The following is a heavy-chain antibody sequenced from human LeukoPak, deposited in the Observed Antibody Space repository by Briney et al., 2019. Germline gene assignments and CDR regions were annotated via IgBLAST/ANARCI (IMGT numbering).Heavy chain of an antibody. D-gene: IGHD6-6*01. CDR2: IYSGGST. Sequence: GGFLRLSCAASGFTVSSNYMSWVRQSPGKGLEWVSVIYSGGSTYYADSVKGRFTISRDNSKNTLYLQVNSLRAEDTAVYYCARYSSSSWYYFDYWGQGTLVTVSS. CDR1: GFTVSSNY. V-gene: IGHV3-66*01. J-gene: IGHJ4*02. CDR3: ARYSSSSWYYFDY.